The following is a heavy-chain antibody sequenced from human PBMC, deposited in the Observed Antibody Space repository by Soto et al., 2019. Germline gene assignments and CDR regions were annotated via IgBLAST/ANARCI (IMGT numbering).Heavy chain of an antibody. J-gene: IGHJ4*02. CDR1: GFAFSNYE. Sequence: LRLSCAASGFAFSNYEMNWVRQAPGKGLEWVSYISLSGSTIYYADSVKGRFTISRDDAKNSLYLQMDSLRADDTAVYYCARESFSASPNFFDYWGQGTLVTVS. CDR3: ARESFSASPNFFDY. V-gene: IGHV3-48*03. CDR2: ISLSGSTI. D-gene: IGHD3-3*02.